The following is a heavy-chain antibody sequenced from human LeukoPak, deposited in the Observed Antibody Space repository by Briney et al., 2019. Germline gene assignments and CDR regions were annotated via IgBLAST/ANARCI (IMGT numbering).Heavy chain of an antibody. CDR3: AKGGGSLGYYYYYMDL. CDR1: GFSFSSSA. CDR2: ISGSGGST. V-gene: IGHV3-23*01. Sequence: PGGSLRLSCAASGFSFSSSAMSWGREAPGEGLEWVSAISGSGGSTYYADSVKGRFTISRDNSHNTLYLQMNRLRAEDTAVYYCAKGGGSLGYYYYYMDLWGKGTTVTVSS. D-gene: IGHD1-26*01. J-gene: IGHJ6*03.